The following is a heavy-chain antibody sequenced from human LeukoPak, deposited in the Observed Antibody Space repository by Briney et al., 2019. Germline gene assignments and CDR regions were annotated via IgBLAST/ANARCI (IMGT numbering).Heavy chain of an antibody. V-gene: IGHV3-66*01. J-gene: IGHJ5*02. CDR3: AREGVGYGDHCLDL. CDR1: GFTVSSNY. Sequence: GGSLRLSCAASGFTVSSNYISWVRQAPGKGLEWVSVIYSGGNTYYADSVKGRFIISRDNSKNTVYLQMDSLRAEDTAVYYCAREGVGYGDHCLDLWGQGTLVTVAS. CDR2: IYSGGNT. D-gene: IGHD4-17*01.